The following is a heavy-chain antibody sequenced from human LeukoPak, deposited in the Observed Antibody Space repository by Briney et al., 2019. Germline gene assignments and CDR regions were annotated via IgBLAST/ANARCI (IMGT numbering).Heavy chain of an antibody. V-gene: IGHV3-21*01. CDR2: ISSSSSYI. CDR1: GFTFSSYS. D-gene: IGHD6-6*01. J-gene: IGHJ4*02. Sequence: GGSLRLSCAASGFTFSSYSMNWVRQAPGKGLEWVSSISSSSSYIYYADSVKGRFTISRDNAKNSLYLQMNSLRAEDTAVYYCARDLRPYSSSSGFDYWGQRTLVTVSS. CDR3: ARDLRPYSSSSGFDY.